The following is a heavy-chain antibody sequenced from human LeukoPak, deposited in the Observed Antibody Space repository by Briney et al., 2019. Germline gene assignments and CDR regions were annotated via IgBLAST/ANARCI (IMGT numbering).Heavy chain of an antibody. CDR1: GFTFSSYG. J-gene: IGHJ4*02. CDR2: IWYDGSNK. CDR3: AKDWGPPPTTGWLSDY. V-gene: IGHV3-33*06. Sequence: GRSLRLSCAASGFTFSSYGMHWLRQAPGKGLEWVAIIWYDGSNKYYADSVRGRFSISRDNSKNTLFLQMNSLRAEDTAVYYCAKDWGPPPTTGWLSDYWGQRTLVTVSA. D-gene: IGHD1-1*01.